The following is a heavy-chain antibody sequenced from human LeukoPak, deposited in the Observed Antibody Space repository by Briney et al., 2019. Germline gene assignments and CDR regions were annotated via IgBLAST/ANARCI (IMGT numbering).Heavy chain of an antibody. V-gene: IGHV1-69*06. CDR3: ARDEGSGSSGDY. D-gene: IGHD3-10*01. Sequence: ASVKVSCKASGGTFSSYAISWVRQAPGQGLEWVGGIIPIFGTANYAQKFQGRVTITADKSTSTAYMELSRLRFDDTAIYYCARDEGSGSSGDYWGQGTLVTVSS. CDR2: IIPIFGTA. CDR1: GGTFSSYA. J-gene: IGHJ4*02.